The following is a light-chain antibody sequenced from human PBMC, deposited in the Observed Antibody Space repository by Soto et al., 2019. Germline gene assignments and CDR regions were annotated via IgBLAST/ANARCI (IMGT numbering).Light chain of an antibody. Sequence: DIVLPQSPGTLSFSPGERASLSFSGSHIVSSIYLAWYQQIPGQAPSLLIYAASSRATDIPGRFSGSGSGTEFTRSINSLQSEDFAVYYCQQYDTWPITFGQGTRLEI. CDR2: AAS. CDR1: HIVSSIY. CDR3: QQYDTWPIT. V-gene: IGKV3-20*01. J-gene: IGKJ5*01.